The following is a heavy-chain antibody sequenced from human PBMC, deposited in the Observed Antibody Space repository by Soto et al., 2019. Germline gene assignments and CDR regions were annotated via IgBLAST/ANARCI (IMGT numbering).Heavy chain of an antibody. V-gene: IGHV4-59*08. Sequence: SETLSLTCTVSGGSISSYYWCWIRQPPGKGLEWIGYIYYAGTTAYNPSLKSRVTISLDTSKNHFSLKMDSVTAADTAVYYCTRLGGYYQALDSWGQGTLVTVSS. CDR3: TRLGGYYQALDS. J-gene: IGHJ4*02. CDR2: IYYAGTT. D-gene: IGHD3-3*01. CDR1: GGSISSYY.